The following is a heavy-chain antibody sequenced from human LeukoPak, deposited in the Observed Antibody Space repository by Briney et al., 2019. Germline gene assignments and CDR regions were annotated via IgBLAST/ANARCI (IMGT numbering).Heavy chain of an antibody. V-gene: IGHV3-66*01. CDR1: GFTISTNY. CDR3: ARAPGDYGDY. J-gene: IGHJ4*02. Sequence: GGSLRLSCAVSGFTISTNYMIWVRQAPGKGLEWDSALYSGGSTYYADSVKDRFTISRDNSKNTLYLQMNSLRAEDTAVYYCARAPGDYGDYWGQGTLVTVSP. D-gene: IGHD4-17*01. CDR2: LYSGGST.